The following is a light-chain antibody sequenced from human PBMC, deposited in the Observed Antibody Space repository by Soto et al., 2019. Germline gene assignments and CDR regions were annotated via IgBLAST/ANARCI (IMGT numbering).Light chain of an antibody. V-gene: IGKV3-11*01. Sequence: EIVMTQSPATLSVSPGERATLSCRASQSVSSDLVWYQQKAGQAPRLLIYDTSTRATGIPARFSGSGSGTDFTLTISSLEPEDFAVYYCQQRSNWPPITFGQGTRLEIK. CDR2: DTS. CDR3: QQRSNWPPIT. J-gene: IGKJ5*01. CDR1: QSVSSD.